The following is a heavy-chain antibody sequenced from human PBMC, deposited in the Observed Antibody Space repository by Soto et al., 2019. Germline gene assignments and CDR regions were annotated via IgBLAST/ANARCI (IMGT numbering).Heavy chain of an antibody. J-gene: IGHJ4*02. Sequence: SETLSLTCTVSGGSISSSDYYWGWIRQPPGKGLEWIGSIYYSGSTYYNPSLKSRVTMSVDTSKNQFSLKLSSVTAADTAVYYCARPSGSYLYYFDYWGQGTLVTVSS. CDR2: IYYSGST. CDR3: ARPSGSYLYYFDY. V-gene: IGHV4-39*01. D-gene: IGHD1-26*01. CDR1: GGSISSSDYY.